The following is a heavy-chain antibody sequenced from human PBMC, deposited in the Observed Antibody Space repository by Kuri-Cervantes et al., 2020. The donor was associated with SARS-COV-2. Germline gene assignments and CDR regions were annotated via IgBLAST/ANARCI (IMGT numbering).Heavy chain of an antibody. Sequence: SETLSLTCAVYGGSFSGYYWSWIRQPPGKGLEWIGEINHSGRTNYNPSLKSRVTISVDTSKNQFSLKLSSVTAADTAVYYCARFEEFFDYWGQGTLVTVSS. CDR3: ARFEEFFDY. CDR1: GGSFSGYY. CDR2: INHSGRT. D-gene: IGHD3-10*01. J-gene: IGHJ4*02. V-gene: IGHV4-34*01.